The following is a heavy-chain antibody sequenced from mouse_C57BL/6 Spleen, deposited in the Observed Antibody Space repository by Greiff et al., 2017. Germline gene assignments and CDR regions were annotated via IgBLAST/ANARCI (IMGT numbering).Heavy chain of an antibody. V-gene: IGHV1-52*01. CDR1: GYTFTSYW. CDR2: IDPSDSET. CDR3: ARGEIYYGNYAWFAY. Sequence: VQLQQPGAELVRPGSSVKLSCKASGYTFTSYWMHWVKQRPIQGLEWIGNIDPSDSETHYNQKFKDKATLTVDKSSSTAYMQLSSLTSEDSAVYCCARGEIYYGNYAWFAYWGQGTLVTVSA. J-gene: IGHJ3*01. D-gene: IGHD2-1*01.